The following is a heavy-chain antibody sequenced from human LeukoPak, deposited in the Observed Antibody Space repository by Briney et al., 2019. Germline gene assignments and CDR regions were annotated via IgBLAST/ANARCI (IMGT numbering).Heavy chain of an antibody. CDR1: GGSFSGYY. J-gene: IGHJ4*02. V-gene: IGHV4-34*01. CDR3: ARHEGSYYDKSGYTFDR. CDR2: INHSGST. Sequence: SETLSLTCAVYGGSFSGYYWSWIRQPPGKGLEWIGEINHSGSTNYNPSLKSRVTISVDTSKNQFSLKLSSVTAADTAVYYCARHEGSYYDKSGYTFDRWGQGTLVIVSS. D-gene: IGHD3-22*01.